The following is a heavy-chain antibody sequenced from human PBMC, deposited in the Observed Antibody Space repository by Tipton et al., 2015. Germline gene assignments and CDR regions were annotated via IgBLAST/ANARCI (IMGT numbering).Heavy chain of an antibody. D-gene: IGHD2-2*01. Sequence: TLSLTCTVSGGSVISGTDYWSWIRQPPGKGLEWIGYTFSGGSTNYNPSLKSRVTMSMDASKNQFSLKLNSVTAADTAVYYCARAQDRRSRYFDYWGQGLLVTVSS. CDR1: GGSVISGTDY. CDR2: TFSGGST. V-gene: IGHV4-61*01. CDR3: ARAQDRRSRYFDY. J-gene: IGHJ4*02.